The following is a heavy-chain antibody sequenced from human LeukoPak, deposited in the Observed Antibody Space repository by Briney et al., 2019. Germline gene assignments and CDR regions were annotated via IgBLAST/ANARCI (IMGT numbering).Heavy chain of an antibody. CDR2: VNHSGST. CDR1: GGSFSGYY. D-gene: IGHD5-18*01. J-gene: IGHJ4*02. V-gene: IGHV4-34*01. CDR3: ARVRGYSYGYYFDY. Sequence: SETLSLTCAVYGGSFSGYYWSWIRQPPGKGLEWIGEVNHSGSTNYNPSLKSRVTISVDTSKNQFSLKLSSVTAADTAVYYCARVRGYSYGYYFDYWGQGTLVTVSS.